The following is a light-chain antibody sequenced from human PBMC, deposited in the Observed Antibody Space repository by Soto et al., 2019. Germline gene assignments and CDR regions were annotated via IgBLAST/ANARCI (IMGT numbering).Light chain of an antibody. CDR3: QQYSSSRT. J-gene: IGKJ1*01. Sequence: IVLTQSPCTLSLSPGERATLSCRASQSVRSSHLAWYQQKPGQAPRLLIYGGSSRATGIPVRFSGSGSETDFTLTITRLEPEDFAMYCCQQYSSSRTVGQGTKVDIK. V-gene: IGKV3-20*01. CDR2: GGS. CDR1: QSVRSSH.